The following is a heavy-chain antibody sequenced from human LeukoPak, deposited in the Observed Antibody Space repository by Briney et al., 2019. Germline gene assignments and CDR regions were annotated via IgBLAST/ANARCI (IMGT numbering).Heavy chain of an antibody. D-gene: IGHD5-18*01. CDR3: ARLANGDTAMVTGPYYYYGMDV. CDR1: SGSVPSRQYS. V-gene: IGHV4-39*01. J-gene: IGHJ6*02. CDR2: ILDDGTT. Sequence: SETLSLTCIVSSGSVPSRQYSWCWIRQSPVKELEWIGSILDDGTTFYSPSLKGRVTISVDTSNNQFSLRLSSVTAADTAVYYCARLANGDTAMVTGPYYYYGMDVWGQGTTVTVSS.